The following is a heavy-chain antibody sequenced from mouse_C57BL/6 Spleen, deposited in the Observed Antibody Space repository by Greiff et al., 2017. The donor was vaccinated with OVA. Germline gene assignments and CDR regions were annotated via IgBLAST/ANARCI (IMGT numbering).Heavy chain of an antibody. J-gene: IGHJ2*01. Sequence: VQLKESGGDLVKPGGSLKLSCAASGFTFSSYGMSWVRQTPDKRLEWVATISSGGSYTYYPDSVKGRFTISRDNAKNTLYLQMSSLKSEDTAMYYCARLRGYWGQGTTLTVSS. V-gene: IGHV5-6*01. CDR1: GFTFSSYG. CDR2: ISSGGSYT. D-gene: IGHD3-2*02. CDR3: ARLRGY.